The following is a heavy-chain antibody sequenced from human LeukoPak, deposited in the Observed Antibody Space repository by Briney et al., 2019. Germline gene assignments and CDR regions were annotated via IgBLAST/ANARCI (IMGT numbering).Heavy chain of an antibody. CDR3: ARRSYCSGGDCYSIDAFDI. CDR2: IDHSGTT. V-gene: IGHV4-38-2*01. J-gene: IGHJ3*02. Sequence: SETLSLTCAVSGYSIISGYYWGWLRQPPGKGLEWIGSIDHSGTTYYNPSLKRRVTTLVNTSKNQFSLKLTSVAAADAAVFYCARRSYCSGGDCYSIDAFDIWGQGTMVTVSS. CDR1: GYSIISGYY. D-gene: IGHD2-15*01.